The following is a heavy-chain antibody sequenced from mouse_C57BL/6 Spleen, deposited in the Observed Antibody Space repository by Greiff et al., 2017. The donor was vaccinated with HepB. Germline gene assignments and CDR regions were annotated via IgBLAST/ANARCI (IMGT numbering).Heavy chain of an antibody. CDR1: GYTFTDYN. CDR3: ARGADYDYGSWFAY. V-gene: IGHV1-18*01. D-gene: IGHD2-4*01. CDR2: INPNNGGT. Sequence: EVQLQQSGPELVKPGASVKIPCKASGYTFTDYNMDWVKQSHGKSLEWIGDINPNNGGTIYNQKFKGKATLTGDKSSSTAYMELRSLTSEDTAVYYCARGADYDYGSWFAYWGQGTLVTVSA. J-gene: IGHJ3*01.